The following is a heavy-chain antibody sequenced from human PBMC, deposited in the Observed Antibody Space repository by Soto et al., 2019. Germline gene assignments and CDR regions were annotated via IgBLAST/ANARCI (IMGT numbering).Heavy chain of an antibody. V-gene: IGHV1-18*01. D-gene: IGHD2-15*01. CDR2: ISAYNGNT. CDR1: GYTFTSYG. CDR3: ARVRAELGYSSGPSCLPYYNGMYV. Sequence: QVQLVQSGAEVKKPGASVKVSCKAAGYTFTSYGISWVRQAPGQGLEWMGWISAYNGNTDYAQKVQGRVTMTTDTSTTTVYMELRSLRSDDTAVYYCARVRAELGYSSGPSCLPYYNGMYVWGQWTTVTVSS. J-gene: IGHJ6*02.